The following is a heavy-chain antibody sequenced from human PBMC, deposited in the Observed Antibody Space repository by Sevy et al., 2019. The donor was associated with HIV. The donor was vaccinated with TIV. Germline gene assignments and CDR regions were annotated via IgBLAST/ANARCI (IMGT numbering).Heavy chain of an antibody. CDR2: IIPIFGTA. CDR1: GGTFSSYA. V-gene: IGHV1-69*06. J-gene: IGHJ4*02. D-gene: IGHD2-2*01. CDR3: ARVPQAVVVPAARGYYFDY. Sequence: ASVKVSCKASGGTFSSYAISWVRQAPGQGLEWMGGIIPIFGTANYAQTFQGRVTITADKSTSTAYMELSSLRSEDTAVYYCARVPQAVVVPAARGYYFDYWGQGTLVTVSS.